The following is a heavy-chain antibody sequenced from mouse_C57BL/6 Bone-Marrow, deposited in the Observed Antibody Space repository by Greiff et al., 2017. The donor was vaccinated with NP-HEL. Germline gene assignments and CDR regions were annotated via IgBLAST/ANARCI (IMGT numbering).Heavy chain of an antibody. CDR3: ARTTTVPLAY. Sequence: QVQLQQPGAELVKPGASVKMSCKASGYTFTSYWITWVKPRPGQGLEWIGDISPGSGSTNYNEKFKSKATLTVDTSSSTAYMQLSSLTSEDSAVYYCARTTTVPLAYWGQGTLVTVSA. CDR1: GYTFTSYW. V-gene: IGHV1-55*01. J-gene: IGHJ3*01. CDR2: ISPGSGST. D-gene: IGHD1-1*01.